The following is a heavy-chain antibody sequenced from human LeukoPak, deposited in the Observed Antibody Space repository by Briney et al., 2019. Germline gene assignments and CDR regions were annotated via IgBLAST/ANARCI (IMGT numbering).Heavy chain of an antibody. Sequence: GGSLRLSCAASGFTFSSYSMNWVRQAPGKGLEWVSSISSSSSYIYYADSVKGRFTISRDNAKNSLYLQMNSLRAEDTAVYYCARATCSSTSCPYYYYMDVWGKGTTVTVSS. J-gene: IGHJ6*03. CDR2: ISSSSSYI. CDR3: ARATCSSTSCPYYYYMDV. CDR1: GFTFSSYS. D-gene: IGHD2-2*01. V-gene: IGHV3-21*01.